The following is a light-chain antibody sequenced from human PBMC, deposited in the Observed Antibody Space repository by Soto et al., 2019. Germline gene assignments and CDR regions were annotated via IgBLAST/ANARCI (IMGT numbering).Light chain of an antibody. V-gene: IGLV3-1*01. CDR3: QAWATTTRGV. Sequence: SYELTQPPSVSVSPGQTASITCSGEKLGEKYASWYQQKPGQSPVLVIYQDNKRPSGIPERFSGSNSGNTATLAISGTQAMDEADYYCQAWATTTRGVFGGGTKLTVL. CDR2: QDN. CDR1: KLGEKY. J-gene: IGLJ2*01.